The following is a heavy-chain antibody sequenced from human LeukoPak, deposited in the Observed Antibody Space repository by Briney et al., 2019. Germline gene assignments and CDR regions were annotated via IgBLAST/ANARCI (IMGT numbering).Heavy chain of an antibody. CDR2: IYSGGTT. J-gene: IGHJ4*02. CDR1: GLTVSSNY. CDR3: TRVFAYSYGDFDN. D-gene: IGHD5-18*01. V-gene: IGHV3-66*01. Sequence: GGSLRLSCAASGLTVSSNYMTWVRQAQGKGLEWVSIIYSGGTTHYADSVKGRFTISRDNSKNTLYLQMNSLRAEDSAVYYCTRVFAYSYGDFDNWGQGTLVAVSS.